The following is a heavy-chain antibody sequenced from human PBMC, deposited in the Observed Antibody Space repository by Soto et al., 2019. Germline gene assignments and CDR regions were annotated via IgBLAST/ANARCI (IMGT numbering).Heavy chain of an antibody. CDR3: ARVYDALDI. J-gene: IGHJ3*02. CDR1: GGTFSSYA. D-gene: IGHD2-8*01. CDR2: IIPIFGTA. V-gene: IGHV1-69*13. Sequence: VXVYWKAAGGTFSSYAISWVRQDPGQGLEWMGGIIPIFGTANYAQKFQGRVTITADESTSTAYMELSSLRSEDTAVYYCARVYDALDIWGQVTMVTVSS.